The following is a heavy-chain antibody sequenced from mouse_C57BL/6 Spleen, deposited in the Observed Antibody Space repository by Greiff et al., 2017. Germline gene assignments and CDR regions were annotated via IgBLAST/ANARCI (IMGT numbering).Heavy chain of an antibody. CDR1: GYTFTDYN. CDR3: ATKALADY. J-gene: IGHJ2*01. V-gene: IGHV1-22*01. Sequence: EVKLMESGPELVKPGASVKMSCKASGYTFTDYNMHWVKQSPGKSLEWIGYINPNNGGTSYNQKFKGKATLTVNKSSSTAYMELRSLTSEDSAVYYCATKALADYWGQGTTLTVSS. D-gene: IGHD4-1*01. CDR2: INPNNGGT.